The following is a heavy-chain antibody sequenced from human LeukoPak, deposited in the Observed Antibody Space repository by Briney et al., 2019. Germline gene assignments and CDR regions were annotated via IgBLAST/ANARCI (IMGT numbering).Heavy chain of an antibody. CDR1: GFTFSSYG. J-gene: IGHJ4*02. CDR2: ISPIGGTT. V-gene: IGHV3-23*01. Sequence: GGSLRLSCAASGFTFSSYGIVWVRQAPGKGLEWVSGISPIGGTTYYVDSVKGRFPISRDNSKNTVYLQMSSLRVDDTAVYYCAKAQGYLDYWGQGTLATASS. CDR3: AKAQGYLDY.